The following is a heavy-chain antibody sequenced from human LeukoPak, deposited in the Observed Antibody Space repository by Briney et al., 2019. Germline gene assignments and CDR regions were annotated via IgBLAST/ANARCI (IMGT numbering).Heavy chain of an antibody. Sequence: SETLSLTCTVSGGSISSYYWSWIRQPPGKGLEWIGYVYYSGSTNYNPSLKSRVTISADTSKNQFSLKLSSVTAADTAVYYCARGLHSRKSGRRFDVFEIWGQGTMVTVSS. D-gene: IGHD3-22*01. CDR3: ARGLHSRKSGRRFDVFEI. CDR2: VYYSGST. V-gene: IGHV4-59*01. J-gene: IGHJ3*02. CDR1: GGSISSYY.